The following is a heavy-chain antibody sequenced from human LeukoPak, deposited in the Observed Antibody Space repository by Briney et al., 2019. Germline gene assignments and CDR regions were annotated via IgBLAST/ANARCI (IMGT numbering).Heavy chain of an antibody. J-gene: IGHJ4*02. CDR3: ARGRWLSGYSIDY. V-gene: IGHV1-2*02. D-gene: IGHD3-22*01. CDR2: TNANSGGT. CDR1: GYTFTDYY. Sequence: ASVTVSCKASGYTFTDYYMHWVRQAPGQGLEWMGWTNANSGGTNYARKFQGRVTMTRDTSISTTYMELSSLRSEDTAVYYCARGRWLSGYSIDYWGQGTLVTVSS.